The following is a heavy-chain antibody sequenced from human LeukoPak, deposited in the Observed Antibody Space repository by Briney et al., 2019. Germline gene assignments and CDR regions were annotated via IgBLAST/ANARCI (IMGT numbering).Heavy chain of an antibody. CDR2: INPDGGNT. CDR3: ARIRDGYNDAYDL. V-gene: IGHV1-46*01. CDR1: GYTFTNSY. D-gene: IGHD5-24*01. J-gene: IGHJ3*01. Sequence: ASVKVSCKASGYTFTNSYIHWVRQAPGQVLEWMGLINPDGGNTNYAQNFQGKVTLTRDTSTSTVYMELSSLRSEDTAIYYCARIRDGYNDAYDLWGQGTVVTVPS.